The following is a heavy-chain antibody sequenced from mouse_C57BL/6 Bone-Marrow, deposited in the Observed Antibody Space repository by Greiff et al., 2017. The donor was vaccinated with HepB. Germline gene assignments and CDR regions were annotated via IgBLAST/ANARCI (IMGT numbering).Heavy chain of an antibody. CDR2: INPGSGGT. CDR1: GYAFTNYL. J-gene: IGHJ3*01. D-gene: IGHD3-3*01. CDR3: ARWGRGFAY. Sequence: QVQLQQSGAELVRPGTSVKVSCKASGYAFTNYLIEWVKQRPGQGLEWIGVINPGSGGTNYNEKFKGKATLTADKSSSTAYMQLSSLTSEDSAVYFCARWGRGFAYWGQGTLVTVSA. V-gene: IGHV1-54*01.